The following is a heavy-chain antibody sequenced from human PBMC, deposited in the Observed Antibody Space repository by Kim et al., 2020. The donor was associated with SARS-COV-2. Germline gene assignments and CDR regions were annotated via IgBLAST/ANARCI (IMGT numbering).Heavy chain of an antibody. D-gene: IGHD6-13*01. J-gene: IGHJ6*02. CDR2: ISYDGSNK. CDR1: GFTFSSYG. Sequence: GGSLRLSCAASGFTFSSYGMHWVRQAPGKGLEWVAVISYDGSNKYYADSVKGRFTISRDNSKNTLYLQMNSLRAEDTAVYYCAIPHTPSIAAADYYYYGRDVWREGTTVTVS. CDR3: AIPHTPSIAAADYYYYGRDV. V-gene: IGHV3-30*03.